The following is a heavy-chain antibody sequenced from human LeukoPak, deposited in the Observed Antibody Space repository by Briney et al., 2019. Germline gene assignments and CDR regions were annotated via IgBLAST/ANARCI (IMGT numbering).Heavy chain of an antibody. Sequence: SVKVSCKASGYTFTSYYMHWVRQAPGQGLEWMGGIIPIFGTANYAQKFQGRVTITTDESTSTAYMELSSLRSEDTAVYYYARELQADYYYYMDVWGKGTTVTVSS. CDR1: GYTFTSYY. J-gene: IGHJ6*03. V-gene: IGHV1-69*05. CDR2: IIPIFGTA. CDR3: ARELQADYYYYMDV. D-gene: IGHD6-19*01.